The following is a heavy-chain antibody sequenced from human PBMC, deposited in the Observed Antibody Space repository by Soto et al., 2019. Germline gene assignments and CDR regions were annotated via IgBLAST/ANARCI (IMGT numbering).Heavy chain of an antibody. D-gene: IGHD6-19*01. CDR2: IFPGDSDT. Sequence: PGESLKISCEGFGFSLNTYWIAWVRQKPGKGLEWMGAIFPGDSDTRYSPSFQGQVTISADKSISTAYLQWSSLKASDTAMYYCARHNIGSGWYGGASTGPLKVYYYGMDVWGQGTTVTVSS. V-gene: IGHV5-51*01. CDR3: ARHNIGSGWYGGASTGPLKVYYYGMDV. CDR1: GFSLNTYW. J-gene: IGHJ6*02.